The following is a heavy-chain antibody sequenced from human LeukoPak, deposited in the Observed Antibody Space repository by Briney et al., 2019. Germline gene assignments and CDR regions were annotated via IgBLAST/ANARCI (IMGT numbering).Heavy chain of an antibody. Sequence: ASVKVSCKASGYTFTGYYMHWVRQAPGQGLEWMGWINPNSGGTNYAQKFQGRVTMTRGTSISTAYMELSRLRSDDTAVYYRARQWLGPKYFQHWGQGTLVTVSS. CDR1: GYTFTGYY. CDR2: INPNSGGT. D-gene: IGHD6-19*01. V-gene: IGHV1-2*02. J-gene: IGHJ1*01. CDR3: ARQWLGPKYFQH.